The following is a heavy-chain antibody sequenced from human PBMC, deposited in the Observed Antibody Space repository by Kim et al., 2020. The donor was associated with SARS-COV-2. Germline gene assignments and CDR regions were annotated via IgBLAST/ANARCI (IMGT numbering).Heavy chain of an antibody. CDR1: GGSISSSNW. Sequence: SETLSLTCAVSGGSISSSNWWSWVRQPPGKGLEWIGEIYHSGSTNYNPSLKSRVTISVDKSKNQFSLKLSSVTAADTAVYYCARGSDSSGYSRLPAYWGQGTLVTVSS. J-gene: IGHJ4*02. D-gene: IGHD3-22*01. CDR3: ARGSDSSGYSRLPAY. CDR2: IYHSGST. V-gene: IGHV4-4*02.